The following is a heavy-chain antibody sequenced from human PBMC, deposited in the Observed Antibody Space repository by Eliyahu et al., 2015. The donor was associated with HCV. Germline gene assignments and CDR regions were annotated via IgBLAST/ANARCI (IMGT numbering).Heavy chain of an antibody. CDR2: CNSDGSST. CDR1: GFTFSSYW. CDR3: ARDGTSRGFWYY. J-gene: IGHJ4*02. D-gene: IGHD3-22*01. V-gene: IGHV3-74*01. Sequence: EVQLVESGGGLVQPGGSLRLSCAASGFTFSSYWMDWVRQAPGKGLVLGSACNSDGSSTTYADSVKGRFTISRDNAKNTLYLQLNSLRAEDTAVYYCARDGTSRGFWYYWGQGSLVTVSS.